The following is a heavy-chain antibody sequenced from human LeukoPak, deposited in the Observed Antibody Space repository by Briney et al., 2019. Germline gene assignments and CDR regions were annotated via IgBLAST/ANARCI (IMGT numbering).Heavy chain of an antibody. D-gene: IGHD5-18*01. Sequence: SETLSLTCTVSGGSISSYYWSWIRQPPGKGLEWIGYIYYWGSTNYNPSLKSRVTISVDTSKNQFSLKLSSVTAADTAVYYCARVVDTAMAFDYWGQGTLVTVSS. V-gene: IGHV4-59*01. CDR2: IYYWGST. J-gene: IGHJ4*02. CDR3: ARVVDTAMAFDY. CDR1: GGSISSYY.